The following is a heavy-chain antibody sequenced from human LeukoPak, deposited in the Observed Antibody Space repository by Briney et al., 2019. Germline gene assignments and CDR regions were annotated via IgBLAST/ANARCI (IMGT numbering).Heavy chain of an antibody. V-gene: IGHV3-21*06. CDR2: IFGDGPGL. D-gene: IGHD5/OR15-5a*01. J-gene: IGHJ4*02. Sequence: PGGSLRLSCEASGFSFSASSMNWVRQAPGKGLEWVSSIFGDGPGLYYADSVKGRFTISRDNGKNSLFLEMNSLRDDDTGVYYCTREGGSTDAGFWGPGTLVTVPS. CDR3: TREGGSTDAGF. CDR1: GFSFSASS.